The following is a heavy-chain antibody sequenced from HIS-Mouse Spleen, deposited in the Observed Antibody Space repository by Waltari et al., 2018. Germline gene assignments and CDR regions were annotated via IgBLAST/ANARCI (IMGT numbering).Heavy chain of an antibody. CDR3: AREIPYSSSWYDWYFDL. J-gene: IGHJ2*01. Sequence: QLQLPESGPGLVKPSETLSLTCTVSGGSISSSSYYWGWIRQPPGKGLEWIGSIYYSGRTYYNPSLKSRVPISVDTSKNQFSLKLSSVTAADTAVYYCAREIPYSSSWYDWYFDLWGRGTLVTVSS. CDR1: GGSISSSSYY. V-gene: IGHV4-39*07. D-gene: IGHD6-13*01. CDR2: IYYSGRT.